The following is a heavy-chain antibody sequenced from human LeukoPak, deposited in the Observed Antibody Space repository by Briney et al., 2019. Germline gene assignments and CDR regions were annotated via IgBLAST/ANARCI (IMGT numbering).Heavy chain of an antibody. J-gene: IGHJ6*02. CDR3: ARGSTYYYYGMDV. V-gene: IGHV4-34*01. CDR1: GGSFSGYY. CDR2: INHSGST. Sequence: SETLSLTCAVYGGSFSGYYWSWIRQPPGKGLEWIGEINHSGSTNYNPSLKSRVTISVDTSKNQFSLKLSSVTAADTAVYYSARGSTYYYYGMDVWGQGTTVTVSS.